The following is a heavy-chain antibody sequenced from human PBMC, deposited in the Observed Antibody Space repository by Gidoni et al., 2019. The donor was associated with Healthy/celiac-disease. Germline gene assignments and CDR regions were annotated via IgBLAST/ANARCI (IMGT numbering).Heavy chain of an antibody. CDR3: ATSLDYSNYVGVDY. J-gene: IGHJ4*02. CDR2: ISAYNGNT. V-gene: IGHV1-18*01. D-gene: IGHD4-4*01. Sequence: QVQLVQSGAEVKKPGASVKVSFNASGYTFTSYGISWVRQAPGQGLEWMGWISAYNGNTNDAQKPQGRVTMTTDKSTRTAYMELRSLRSDDTAVYYCATSLDYSNYVGVDYWGQGTLVTVSS. CDR1: GYTFTSYG.